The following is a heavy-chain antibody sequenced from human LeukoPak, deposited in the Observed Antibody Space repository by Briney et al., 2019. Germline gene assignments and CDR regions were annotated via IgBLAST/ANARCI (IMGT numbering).Heavy chain of an antibody. D-gene: IGHD2-21*02. CDR3: ARDLSCGGDCYSNDAFDI. Sequence: GGSLRLPCTASGFTFSSYEMNWVRQAPGKGLTWISYISTSGSITDYADSEKGRFTISRDNAQNSLYLQMNSLRAEDTAIYYCARDLSCGGDCYSNDAFDIWGQGTMVTVSS. V-gene: IGHV3-48*03. CDR2: ISTSGSIT. J-gene: IGHJ3*02. CDR1: GFTFSSYE.